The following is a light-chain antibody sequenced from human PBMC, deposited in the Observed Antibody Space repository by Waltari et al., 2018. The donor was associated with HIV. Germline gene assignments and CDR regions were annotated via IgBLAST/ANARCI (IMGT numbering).Light chain of an antibody. J-gene: IGKJ4*01. CDR3: QQRTTWPPGLT. CDR2: DAS. CDR1: ESVSRY. V-gene: IGKV3-11*01. Sequence: EFVLTQSPAPLSLSPGEGATLPCRASESVSRYVAWYQQKPGQPPRLLIYDASNRASGVPARFRGSGSGTDFTLTISRLEPEDFAVYYCQQRTTWPPGLTFGGGTKVEI.